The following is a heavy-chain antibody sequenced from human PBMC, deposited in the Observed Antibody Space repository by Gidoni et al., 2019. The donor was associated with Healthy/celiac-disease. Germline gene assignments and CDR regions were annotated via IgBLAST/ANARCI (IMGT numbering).Heavy chain of an antibody. CDR1: GGSISGYY. V-gene: IGHV4-4*07. Sequence: VQLQEAGPGLVKPSETLSLPCPVPGGSISGYYWSWIRQPAGKGLEWIGRIYTSGSTNYNPSLKSRVTMSVDTSKNQFSLKLSSVTAADPAVYYCSRDETFYYDSSAFDIWGQGTMVTVSS. D-gene: IGHD3-22*01. CDR3: SRDETFYYDSSAFDI. CDR2: IYTSGST. J-gene: IGHJ3*02.